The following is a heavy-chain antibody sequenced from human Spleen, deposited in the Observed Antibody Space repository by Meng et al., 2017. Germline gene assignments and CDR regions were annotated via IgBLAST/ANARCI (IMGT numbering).Heavy chain of an antibody. V-gene: IGHV1-69*06. J-gene: IGHJ4*02. CDR1: GGTFSSYA. CDR2: TIPLFGTP. Sequence: QVEVVGAGGGVKEPGSSVEVACKVSGGTFSSYAISWVRLAPGQGLEWMGGTIPLFGTPNYAQKFQGRVKITADKSTSTVYVEMSSLTSGDTAVYYCAKGVTEYSGVDYWGQGTLVTVSS. D-gene: IGHD5-12*01. CDR3: AKGVTEYSGVDY.